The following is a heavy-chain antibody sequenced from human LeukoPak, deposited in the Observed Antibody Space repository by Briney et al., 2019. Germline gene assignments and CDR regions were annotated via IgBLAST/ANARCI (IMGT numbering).Heavy chain of an antibody. J-gene: IGHJ4*02. CDR1: GFTFSDYW. Sequence: GSLRLSCAASGFTFSDYWMTWVRQAPGKGLEWVASIKFDGSEKYYVDSVKGRFTISRDNAKNSLYLQMSSLRAEDTAVYYCARSEMAPGDYWGQGTLVTVSS. V-gene: IGHV3-7*01. CDR3: ARSEMAPGDY. CDR2: IKFDGSEK. D-gene: IGHD5-24*01.